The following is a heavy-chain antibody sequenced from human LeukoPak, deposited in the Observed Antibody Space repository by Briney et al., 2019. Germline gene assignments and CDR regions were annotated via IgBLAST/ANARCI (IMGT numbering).Heavy chain of an antibody. D-gene: IGHD3-22*01. Sequence: GGSLRLSCAASGFTFRSFGMHWVRQAPGKGLEWVAFIRYDGTDKYYADSVKGRFPISRENSKNTLYLQMNSLRPEDTAVYYCAPRVWVITAPFDYWGQGTLVTVSS. CDR3: APRVWVITAPFDY. V-gene: IGHV3-30*02. J-gene: IGHJ4*02. CDR2: IRYDGTDK. CDR1: GFTFRSFG.